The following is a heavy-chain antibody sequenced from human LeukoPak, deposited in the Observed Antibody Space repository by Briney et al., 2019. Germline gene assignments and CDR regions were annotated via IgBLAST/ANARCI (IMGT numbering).Heavy chain of an antibody. CDR1: GDSVSSNSAA. CDR2: TYYRSKWYN. Sequence: SQTLSLTCVISGDSVSSNSAAWNWIRQSPSRGLEWLGRTYYRSKWYNDYAVSVKSRITINPDTSKNQFSLQLNSVTPEDTAVYYCAGDGDPWVLNNEFDYWGQGTLVTVSS. V-gene: IGHV6-1*01. J-gene: IGHJ4*02. D-gene: IGHD7-27*01. CDR3: AGDGDPWVLNNEFDY.